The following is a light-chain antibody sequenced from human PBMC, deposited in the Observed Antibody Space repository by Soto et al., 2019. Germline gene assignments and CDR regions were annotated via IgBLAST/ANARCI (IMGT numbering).Light chain of an antibody. J-gene: IGKJ1*01. CDR2: DVS. CDR3: QKYGSSGT. Sequence: THSAATLSVSAGERVTLSRRAGQGVTTNLAWYQQKSGQSPRLLISDVSTRATGVPARFSGTGSGTDFTLTISRLEPEDFAVYYCQKYGSSGTFGQGTKVDIK. CDR1: QGVTTN. V-gene: IGKV3-15*01.